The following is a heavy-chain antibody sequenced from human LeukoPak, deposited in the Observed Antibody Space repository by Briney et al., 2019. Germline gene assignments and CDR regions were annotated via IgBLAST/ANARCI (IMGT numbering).Heavy chain of an antibody. CDR3: ARGGTMVRGVIIQYYFYGMDV. D-gene: IGHD3-10*01. J-gene: IGHJ6*02. V-gene: IGHV4-34*01. CDR2: INHSGST. Sequence: KSSETLSLTRAVYGGSFSGYYWSWIRQPPGKGLEWIGEINHSGSTNYNPSLKSRVTISVDTSKNQFSLKLSSVTAADTAVYYCARGGTMVRGVIIQYYFYGMDVWGQGTTVTVSS. CDR1: GGSFSGYY.